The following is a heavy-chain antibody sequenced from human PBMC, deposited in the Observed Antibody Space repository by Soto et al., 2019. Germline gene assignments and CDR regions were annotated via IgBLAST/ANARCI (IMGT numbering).Heavy chain of an antibody. CDR3: ARTVLPWNYPIDI. Sequence: ASVKVSCKASGYTFTGYYMHWVRQAPGQGLEWMGWINPNSGGTNYAQKFQGWVTMTRDTSISTAYMELSRLRSDDTAVYYCARTVLPWNYPIDIWGQATMVTVSS. J-gene: IGHJ3*02. V-gene: IGHV1-2*04. CDR1: GYTFTGYY. D-gene: IGHD1-7*01. CDR2: INPNSGGT.